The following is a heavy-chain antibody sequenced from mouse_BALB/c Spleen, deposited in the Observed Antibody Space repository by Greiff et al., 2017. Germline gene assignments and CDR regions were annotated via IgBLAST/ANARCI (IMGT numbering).Heavy chain of an antibody. CDR1: GFNIKDTY. CDR2: IDPANGNT. J-gene: IGHJ4*01. D-gene: IGHD1-1*01. CDR3: ASNYEGSMDY. V-gene: IGHV14-3*02. Sequence: LVESGAELVKPGASVKLSCTASGFNIKDTYMHWVKQRPEQGLEWIGRIDPANGNTKYDPKFQGKATITADTSSNTAYLQLSSLTSEDTAVYYCASNYEGSMDYWGQGTSVTVSS.